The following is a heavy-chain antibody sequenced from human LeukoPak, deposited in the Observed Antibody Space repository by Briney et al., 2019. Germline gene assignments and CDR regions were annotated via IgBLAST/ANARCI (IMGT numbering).Heavy chain of an antibody. CDR1: GFTFSSYA. J-gene: IGHJ4*02. Sequence: GGSLRLSCAASGFTFSSYAMSWVRQAPGKGLEWVSAISGSGGSTYYADSVKVRFTISRDNSKNTLYLQMNSLRAEDTAVYYCARRYCSSTSCKQFDYWGQGTLVTVSS. D-gene: IGHD2-2*01. CDR3: ARRYCSSTSCKQFDY. V-gene: IGHV3-23*01. CDR2: ISGSGGST.